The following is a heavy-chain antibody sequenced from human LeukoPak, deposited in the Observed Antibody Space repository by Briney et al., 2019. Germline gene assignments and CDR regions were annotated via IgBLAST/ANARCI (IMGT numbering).Heavy chain of an antibody. V-gene: IGHV3-7*01. CDR1: GFTFSSYW. CDR2: IKQDGSGK. Sequence: PGGSLRLSCAASGFTFSSYWMSWVRQAPGKGLEWVANIKQDGSGKYYVDSVKGRFTISRDNAKNSLYLQMNSLRAEDTAVSYCARATEGSGSSDTDYCGRGTMLTVSS. D-gene: IGHD3-10*01. J-gene: IGHJ4*01. CDR3: ARATEGSGSSDTDY.